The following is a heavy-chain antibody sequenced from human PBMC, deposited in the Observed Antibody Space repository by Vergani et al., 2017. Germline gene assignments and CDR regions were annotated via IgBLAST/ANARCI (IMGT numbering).Heavy chain of an antibody. CDR3: AKDLSLFPVPAAMEHYGMDV. V-gene: IGHV3-23*04. J-gene: IGHJ6*02. Sequence: EVQLVESGGGLIQPGGSLRLSCAASGFIVSTNYITWVRQAPGKGLEWVSAISGSGGSTYYADSVKGRVTISRDNSKNTLYLQMNSLRAEDTAIYYCAKDLSLFPVPAAMEHYGMDVWGQGTTVTVSS. CDR2: ISGSGGST. CDR1: GFIVSTNY. D-gene: IGHD2-2*01.